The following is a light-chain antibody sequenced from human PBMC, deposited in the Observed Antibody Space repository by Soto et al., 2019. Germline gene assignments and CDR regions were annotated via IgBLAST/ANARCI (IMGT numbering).Light chain of an antibody. J-gene: IGKJ1*01. CDR2: DVS. V-gene: IGKV1-5*01. CDR3: EQYNSYPWT. Sequence: DIQMTHSPSPLPSSVGDTVIITCRASQSINRRLAWYQQKPGKAPSLLIYDVSTLESGVPSRFGGSGSGTEFTLTISGLQPEDFATYYCEQYNSYPWTFGQGTKVDIK. CDR1: QSINRR.